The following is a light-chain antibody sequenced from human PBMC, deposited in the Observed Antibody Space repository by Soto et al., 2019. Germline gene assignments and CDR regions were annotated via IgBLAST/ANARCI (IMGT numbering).Light chain of an antibody. J-gene: IGKJ5*01. CDR2: LGS. CDR3: MQTLQTLIT. CDR1: QSLTHSSGYNY. V-gene: IGKV2-28*01. Sequence: EIVLTQSPLSLSVSPGEPASISCRSSQSLTHSSGYNYLDWYLLKPGQPPQLLIYLGSNRGSGVPDRFSASGSGTDFTLTISRVETEDAGFYFCMQTLQTLITFGQGTRLEIQ.